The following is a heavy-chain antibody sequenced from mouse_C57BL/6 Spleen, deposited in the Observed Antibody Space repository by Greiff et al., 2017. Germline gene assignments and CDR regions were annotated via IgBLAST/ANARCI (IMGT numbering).Heavy chain of an antibody. J-gene: IGHJ2*01. V-gene: IGHV6-3*01. CDR1: GFTFSNYW. Sequence: EVKVEESGGGLVQPGGSMKLSCVASGFTFSNYWMNWVRQSPEKGLEWVAQIRLKSDNYATPYAESVKGRFTISRDETKSRVYLQMNNLRAEDTGMYYCTGQGGTDDWGQGTTLTVSS. CDR2: IRLKSDNYAT. CDR3: TGQGGTDD.